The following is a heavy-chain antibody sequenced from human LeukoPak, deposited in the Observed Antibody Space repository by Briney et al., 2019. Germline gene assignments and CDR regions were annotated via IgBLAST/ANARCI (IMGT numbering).Heavy chain of an antibody. D-gene: IGHD1-26*01. V-gene: IGHV3-48*03. J-gene: IGHJ4*02. Sequence: PGGSLRLSCAASGFTFSRYEMNWVRQAPGKGLEWVSYISSSVRTIYYADSVKGRFTISRDNAKNSLYLQMSSLRAEDTAVYYCARDRANVIVGATQGLDYWGQGTLVTVSS. CDR1: GFTFSRYE. CDR2: ISSSVRTI. CDR3: ARDRANVIVGATQGLDY.